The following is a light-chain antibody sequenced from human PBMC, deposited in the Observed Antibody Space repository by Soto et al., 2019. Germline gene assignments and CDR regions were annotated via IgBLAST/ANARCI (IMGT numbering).Light chain of an antibody. CDR2: AVT. Sequence: QSVLTQPRSVSGSPGQSVTISCTGTNGDVGAYNHVSWYQQHPGKVPKLIIYAVTKRPSGVPVRFSASKSGDTASLTISGLQSEDEATYYCSTWDDSLNAVVFGGGTKLTVL. V-gene: IGLV2-11*01. CDR3: STWDDSLNAVV. CDR1: NGDVGAYNH. J-gene: IGLJ2*01.